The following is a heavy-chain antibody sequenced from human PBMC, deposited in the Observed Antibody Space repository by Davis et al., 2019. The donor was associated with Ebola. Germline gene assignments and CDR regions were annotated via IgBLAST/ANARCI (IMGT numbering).Heavy chain of an antibody. J-gene: IGHJ4*02. V-gene: IGHV4-34*01. CDR2: INHSGST. CDR1: GGSFSGYY. CDR3: ARGHSYGY. Sequence: MPSETLSLTCAVYGGSFSGYYWSWIRQPPGKGLEWIGEINHSGSTNYNPSLKSRVTISVDTSKNQFSLKLSSVTAADTAVYYCARGHSYGYWGQGAQVTVSS. D-gene: IGHD5-18*01.